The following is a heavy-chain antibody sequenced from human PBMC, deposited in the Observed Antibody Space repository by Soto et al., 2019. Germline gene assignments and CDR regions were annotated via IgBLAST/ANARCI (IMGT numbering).Heavy chain of an antibody. Sequence: EVQLLESGGGLVQPGGSLRLSCAASGFTFSSYAMSWVRQAPGKGLEWVSAINGSGGSTYYADSVKGRFTISRDNSKNTLYLQMNSLRAEDTAVYYCAKDIGGVVTANWYFDLWGRGTLVTVSS. CDR1: GFTFSSYA. V-gene: IGHV3-23*01. D-gene: IGHD2-21*02. CDR3: AKDIGGVVTANWYFDL. CDR2: INGSGGST. J-gene: IGHJ2*01.